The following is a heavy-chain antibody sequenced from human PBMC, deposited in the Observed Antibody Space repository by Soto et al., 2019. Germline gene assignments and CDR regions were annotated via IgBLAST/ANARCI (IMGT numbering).Heavy chain of an antibody. V-gene: IGHV3-53*01. CDR3: ARGSIAAAIGGYWPDY. D-gene: IGHD6-13*01. CDR1: GFAVNSDY. Sequence: GGSLRLSCAASGFAVNSDYMSWVRQAPGKGLEWVSVIFGGGTTYYSDSVKGRFTISRGNAKNTLYLQMNSLRAEDTAVYYCARGSIAAAIGGYWPDYWGQGTLVTVSS. CDR2: IFGGGTT. J-gene: IGHJ4*02.